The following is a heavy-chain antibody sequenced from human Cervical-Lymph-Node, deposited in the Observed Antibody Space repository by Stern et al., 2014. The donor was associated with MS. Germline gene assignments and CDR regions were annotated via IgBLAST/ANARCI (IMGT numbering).Heavy chain of an antibody. J-gene: IGHJ4*02. CDR2: INTDGRST. V-gene: IGHV3-74*02. Sequence: EVQLVESGGGLVQPGGSLRLSCAASGFTFSSYWMHWVRQAPGKGLVWVSRINTDGRSTNYADSVKGRFTISRDNAKNTLYLRMNSLRVEDTAVYYCARGTVAAAGTDYWGQGTLVTGSS. CDR3: ARGTVAAAGTDY. D-gene: IGHD6-13*01. CDR1: GFTFSSYW.